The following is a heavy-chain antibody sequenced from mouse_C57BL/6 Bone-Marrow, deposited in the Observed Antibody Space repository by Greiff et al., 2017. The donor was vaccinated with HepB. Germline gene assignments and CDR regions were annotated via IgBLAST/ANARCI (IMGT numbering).Heavy chain of an antibody. CDR3: ATMVTTTTGDY. Sequence: VQLQQSGAELARPGASVKMSCKASGYTFTSYTMHWVKQRPGQGLEWIGYINPSSGYTKYNQKFKDKATLTADKSSSTAYMQLSSLTSEDSAVYYCATMVTTTTGDYWGQGTTLTVSS. V-gene: IGHV1-4*01. CDR1: GYTFTSYT. D-gene: IGHD2-2*01. CDR2: INPSSGYT. J-gene: IGHJ2*01.